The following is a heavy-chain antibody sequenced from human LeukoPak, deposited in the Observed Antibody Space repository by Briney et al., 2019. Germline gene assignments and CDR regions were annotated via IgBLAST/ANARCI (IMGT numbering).Heavy chain of an antibody. CDR2: ISYDGINK. Sequence: PGGSLRLSCAASGFTFSSYAIHWVRQAPGKGLQWEAVISYDGINKYYADSVKGRFTISRDNSKNTLYLQMNSLRTEDTAVYYCVRGESDSGTYSPGDFWGQGTLVTVSS. CDR3: VRGESDSGTYSPGDF. CDR1: GFTFSSYA. J-gene: IGHJ4*02. D-gene: IGHD1-26*01. V-gene: IGHV3-30*04.